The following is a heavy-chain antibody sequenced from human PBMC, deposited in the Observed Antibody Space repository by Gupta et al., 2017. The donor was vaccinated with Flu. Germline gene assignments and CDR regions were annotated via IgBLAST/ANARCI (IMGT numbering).Heavy chain of an antibody. V-gene: IGHV4-4*07. Sequence: QVQLQESGPGLVKPSETLSLTCTVSGGSISRYYWSWIRQPAGKGLEWIGRIYASGSTNYNPSLKSRVTMSVDTSKSLFSLNLTSVTAADTAVYYCARGSYGPKPLSAGYIFDYWGQGTLVTVSS. CDR2: IYASGST. CDR3: ARGSYGPKPLSAGYIFDY. CDR1: GGSISRYY. J-gene: IGHJ4*02. D-gene: IGHD4-17*01.